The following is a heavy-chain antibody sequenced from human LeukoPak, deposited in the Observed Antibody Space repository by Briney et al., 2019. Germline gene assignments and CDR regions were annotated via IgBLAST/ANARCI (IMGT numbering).Heavy chain of an antibody. V-gene: IGHV4-59*01. D-gene: IGHD3-16*01. J-gene: IGHJ4*02. CDR3: ARGGQYDDFDY. Sequence: SETLSLTCTVSGASISSFFWSWIRQPPGKGLEWVGNSFYTGNTKFNPSLKSRVTISLDTSKKQFSLKLSSVPAADTAVYYCARGGQYDDFDYWGQGTLVTVSS. CDR2: SFYTGNT. CDR1: GASISSFF.